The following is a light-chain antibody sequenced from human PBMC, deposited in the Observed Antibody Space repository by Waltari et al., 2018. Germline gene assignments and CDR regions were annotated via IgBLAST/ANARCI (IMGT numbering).Light chain of an antibody. V-gene: IGKV4-1*01. CDR2: WAS. Sequence: DIVMTQSPDSLAVSLGEMATLTCKSSQSVLHTSNNKNFLSWYQHKPGQPPKLLIYWASTRQSGVPDRFSGSGSGTDFTLTISSLQTEDVAVYYCQQYYTTPLTFGGGTKVEIK. J-gene: IGKJ4*01. CDR1: QSVLHTSNNKNF. CDR3: QQYYTTPLT.